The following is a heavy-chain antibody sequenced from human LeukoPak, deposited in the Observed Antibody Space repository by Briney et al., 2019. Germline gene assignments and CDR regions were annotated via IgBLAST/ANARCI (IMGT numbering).Heavy chain of an antibody. J-gene: IGHJ4*02. CDR2: ISGSGGST. CDR3: AKEALRFLEWLYAIDY. V-gene: IGHV3-23*01. CDR1: GFTVSNNY. D-gene: IGHD3-3*01. Sequence: PGGSLRLSCAASGFTVSNNYMTWVRQAPGKGLEWVSAISGSGGSTYYADSVKGRFTISRDNSKNMMYLQMNSLRAEDTAVYYCAKEALRFLEWLYAIDYWGQGTLVTVSS.